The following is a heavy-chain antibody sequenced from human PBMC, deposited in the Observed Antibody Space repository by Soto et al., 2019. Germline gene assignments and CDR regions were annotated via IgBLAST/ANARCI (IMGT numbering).Heavy chain of an antibody. J-gene: IGHJ4*02. CDR3: ARSGDNYNRLDY. D-gene: IGHD1-1*01. CDR1: GFTFSDYY. V-gene: IGHV3-11*06. Sequence: GGSLRLSCEGSGFTFSDYYISWIRQAPGKGLEWISYSSNSGTFSRYADSVKGRFPISRGNTKNLLYLQMNSLRAEDTAVYYCARSGDNYNRLDYWGQGTPVTVSS. CDR2: SSNSGTFS.